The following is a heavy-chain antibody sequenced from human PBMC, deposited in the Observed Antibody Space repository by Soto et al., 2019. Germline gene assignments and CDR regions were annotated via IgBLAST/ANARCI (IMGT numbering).Heavy chain of an antibody. V-gene: IGHV1-69*13. CDR1: GGTFSSYA. CDR3: RGGYDFWSGPSYYYGMDV. Sequence: SVKVSCKASGGTFSSYAISWVRQAPGQGLEWMGGIIPIFGTANYAQKFQGRVTITADESTSTAYMELSSPRSEDTAVYYCRGGYDFWSGPSYYYGMDVWGQGTTVTVSS. CDR2: IIPIFGTA. D-gene: IGHD3-3*01. J-gene: IGHJ6*02.